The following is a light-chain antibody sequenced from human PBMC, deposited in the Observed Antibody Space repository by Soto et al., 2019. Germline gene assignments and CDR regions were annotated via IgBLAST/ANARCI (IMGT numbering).Light chain of an antibody. V-gene: IGKV3-15*01. CDR3: HQYYTWPRT. CDR1: QTVTTD. Sequence: EIVMTQSQVTLSVSPCERATLSFSASQTVTTDLAWYQQKPGQAPRLVIHGASTRATDFPARFSGSGSGTEFTLTISSLQSEDIAVYYCHQYYTWPRTFGQGTKVDIK. J-gene: IGKJ1*01. CDR2: GAS.